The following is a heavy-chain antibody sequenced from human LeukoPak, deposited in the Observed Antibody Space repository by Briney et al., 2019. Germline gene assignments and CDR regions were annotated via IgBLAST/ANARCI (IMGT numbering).Heavy chain of an antibody. CDR2: IKSRTDGGTT. D-gene: IGHD2/OR15-2a*01. CDR3: TTDPIWRGIDV. CDR1: GFTFSNAW. J-gene: IGHJ6*02. V-gene: IGHV3-15*07. Sequence: PGGSLRLSCAASGFTFSNAWMNWVRQAPGKGLEWVGRIKSRTDGGTTDYAAPVTGRFSISRDDSKNTLYLQMNSLKTEDTAVYYCTTDPIWRGIDVWGQGTTVTVSS.